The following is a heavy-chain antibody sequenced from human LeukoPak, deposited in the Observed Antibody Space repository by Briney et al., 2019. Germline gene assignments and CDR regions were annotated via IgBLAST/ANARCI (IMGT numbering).Heavy chain of an antibody. J-gene: IGHJ3*02. D-gene: IGHD1-26*01. CDR2: INPNSGGT. Sequence: ASVKVSRKASGYTFTGYYMHWVRQAPGQGLEWMGWINPNSGGTNYAQKFQGRVTMTRDTSISTAYMELSRLRSDDTAVYYCAREGGSYYLDAFDIWGQGTTVTVSS. CDR1: GYTFTGYY. CDR3: AREGGSYYLDAFDI. V-gene: IGHV1-2*02.